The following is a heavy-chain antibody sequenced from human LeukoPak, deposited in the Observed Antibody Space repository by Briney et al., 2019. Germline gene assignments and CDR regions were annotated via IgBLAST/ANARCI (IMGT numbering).Heavy chain of an antibody. D-gene: IGHD1-26*01. Sequence: SEPLSLTGPVSGGSISTSNYYWVCFPHPPGKGLEWIGSIYFSGITRFNPSLKSLVTMSVDTSRNQFSLKLNSVTAADTAVYFCAREPYSGQYNNYWGQGTLVTVSS. CDR1: GGSISTSNYY. V-gene: IGHV4-39*07. CDR2: IYFSGIT. CDR3: AREPYSGQYNNY. J-gene: IGHJ4*02.